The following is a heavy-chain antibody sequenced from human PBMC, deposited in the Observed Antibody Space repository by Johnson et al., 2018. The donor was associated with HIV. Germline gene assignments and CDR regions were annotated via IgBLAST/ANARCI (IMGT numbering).Heavy chain of an antibody. Sequence: VQLVESGGGLVQPGGSLRLSCAASGFTFGAYSMQWVRQAPGKGLEWVSGLSWNSGRIGYADSVKGRFTISRDNAKNSVYLQMNSLRSEDTALYYCAKDWGDSGYFCGAFDIWGQGTMVTVSS. CDR2: LSWNSGRI. CDR3: AKDWGDSGYFCGAFDI. V-gene: IGHV3-9*01. D-gene: IGHD3-22*01. CDR1: GFTFGAYS. J-gene: IGHJ3*02.